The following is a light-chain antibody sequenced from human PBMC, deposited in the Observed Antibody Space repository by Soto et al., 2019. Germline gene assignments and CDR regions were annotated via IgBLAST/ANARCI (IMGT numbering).Light chain of an antibody. CDR1: SRHRSYA. Sequence: QPVLTQSPSASASLGASVNLTCTLSSRHRSYAIAWHQQQPEKGPRYLMKLNSDGSHSKGDGIPDRFSGSSSGAERYLTISSLQSEDEADYYCQTWGTGIAVFGGGTQLTVL. J-gene: IGLJ7*01. CDR3: QTWGTGIAV. V-gene: IGLV4-69*01. CDR2: LNSDGSH.